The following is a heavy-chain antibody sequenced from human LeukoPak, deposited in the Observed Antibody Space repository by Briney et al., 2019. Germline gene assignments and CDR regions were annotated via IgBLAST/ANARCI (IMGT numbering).Heavy chain of an antibody. V-gene: IGHV3-30*07. J-gene: IGHJ6*02. CDR2: IWYDGSNK. CDR3: ARDRVQGYSYGVHYYYGMDV. Sequence: GGSLRLSCAASGFTFSSYAMHWVRQAPGKGLEWVAVIWYDGSNKYYADSVKGRFTISRDNSKNTLYLQMNSLRAEDTAVYYCARDRVQGYSYGVHYYYGMDVWGQGTTVTVSS. D-gene: IGHD5-18*01. CDR1: GFTFSSYA.